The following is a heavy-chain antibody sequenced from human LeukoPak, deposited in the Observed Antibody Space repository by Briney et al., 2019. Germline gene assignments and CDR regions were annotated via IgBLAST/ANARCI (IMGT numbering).Heavy chain of an antibody. D-gene: IGHD5-24*01. CDR1: GGSISSYY. Sequence: SETLSLTCTVSGGSISSYYWSWIRQPPGKGLEWIGYIYYSGSTSYNPSLKSRVTILVDTSKNQFSLKLSSVTAADTAVYYCARHERDASLDHAFDIWGQGPMVTVSS. J-gene: IGHJ3*02. CDR3: ARHERDASLDHAFDI. V-gene: IGHV4-59*08. CDR2: IYYSGST.